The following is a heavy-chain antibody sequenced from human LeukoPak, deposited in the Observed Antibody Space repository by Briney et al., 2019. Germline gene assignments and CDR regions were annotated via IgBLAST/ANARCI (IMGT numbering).Heavy chain of an antibody. D-gene: IGHD6-13*01. J-gene: IGHJ4*02. CDR2: ISSSGSTI. Sequence: GGSLRLSCAASGFTFSSYEMNWVRQAPGKGLEWVSYISSSGSTIYYADSVKGRFTISRDNAKNSLYLQMNSLRAEDTAVYYCASPGIAAAGTDVQFDYWGQGTLVTVSS. V-gene: IGHV3-48*03. CDR3: ASPGIAAAGTDVQFDY. CDR1: GFTFSSYE.